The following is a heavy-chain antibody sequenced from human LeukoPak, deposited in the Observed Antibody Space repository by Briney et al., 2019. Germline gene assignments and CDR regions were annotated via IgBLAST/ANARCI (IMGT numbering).Heavy chain of an antibody. J-gene: IGHJ4*02. CDR2: ISSSSSYI. CDR3: ARSLGWELLGDY. CDR1: GFTFSSYS. Sequence: GGSLRLSCAASGFTFSSYSMNWVRQAPGEGLEWVSSISSSSSYIYYADSVKGRFTISRDNAKNSLYLQMNSLRAEDTAVYYCARSLGWELLGDYWGQGTLVTVSS. V-gene: IGHV3-21*01. D-gene: IGHD1-26*01.